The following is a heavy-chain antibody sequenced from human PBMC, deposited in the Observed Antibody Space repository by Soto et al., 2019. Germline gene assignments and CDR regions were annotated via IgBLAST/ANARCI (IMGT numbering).Heavy chain of an antibody. J-gene: IGHJ4*02. D-gene: IGHD6-6*01. V-gene: IGHV4-30-2*01. CDR2: IYHSGST. CDR1: GGSISSGGYS. Sequence: QLQLQESGSGLVKPSQTLSLTCAVSGGSISSGGYSWSWIRQPPGKGLEWIGYIYHSGSTYYNPSLKSRVTISVERSKNQCSLKLRSVTAADTAVSYCAGGIAARPLGYWGQGTLVTVSS. CDR3: AGGIAARPLGY.